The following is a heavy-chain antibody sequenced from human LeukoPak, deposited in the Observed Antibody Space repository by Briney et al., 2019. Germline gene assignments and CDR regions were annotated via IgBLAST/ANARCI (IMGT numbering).Heavy chain of an antibody. V-gene: IGHV3-53*01. CDR1: GFTVSSNH. CDR3: ARSLFRGALDY. Sequence: GGSLRLSCAASGFTVSSNHMSWVRQAPGKGLEWVSVIYSGGSTYYADSVKGRFTISRDNSKNTLYLQMNSLRAEDTAVYYCARSLFRGALDYWGQGTLVTVSS. CDR2: IYSGGST. D-gene: IGHD3-10*01. J-gene: IGHJ4*02.